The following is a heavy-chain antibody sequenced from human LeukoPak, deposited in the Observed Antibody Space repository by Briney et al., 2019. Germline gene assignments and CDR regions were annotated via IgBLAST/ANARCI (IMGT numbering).Heavy chain of an antibody. Sequence: QPGGSLRLSCAASGFTFSHYAMHWVRQAPGKGLEWVAVISYDGGNKYYADSVKGRFTISRDNAKNTLYLQMNSLRAEDTAVYYCTRGGTTLDYWGQGTLVTASS. D-gene: IGHD1-7*01. CDR2: ISYDGGNK. V-gene: IGHV3-30-3*01. CDR1: GFTFSHYA. CDR3: TRGGTTLDY. J-gene: IGHJ4*02.